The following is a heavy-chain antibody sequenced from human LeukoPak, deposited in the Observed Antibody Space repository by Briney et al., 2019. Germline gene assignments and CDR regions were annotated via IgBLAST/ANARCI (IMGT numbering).Heavy chain of an antibody. J-gene: IGHJ3*02. CDR2: IKKDGSEM. CDR1: GLIFSSYW. D-gene: IGHD1-26*01. V-gene: IGHV3-7*01. CDR3: ARQETSSYNGTFDI. Sequence: GGSLRLSCEASGLIFSSYWMSWVRQAPGKGLEWVANIKKDGSEMYYVDSVKGRFTISRDNAKNSLYLQMNSLRADDTAVYHCARQETSSYNGTFDIWGQGTMVTVSS.